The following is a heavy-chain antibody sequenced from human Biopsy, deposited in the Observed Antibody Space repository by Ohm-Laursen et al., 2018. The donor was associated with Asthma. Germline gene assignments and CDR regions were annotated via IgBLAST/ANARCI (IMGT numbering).Heavy chain of an antibody. CDR2: IYSGGTS. D-gene: IGHD3-10*02. CDR1: GFAVSRDY. Sequence: SLRLSCTASGFAVSRDYMFWVRQAPGKGLEWVSVIYSGGTSHTADSVRGRFTISRDYSKNSLYLQMNSLRAEDTAVYLCARFVQAEEGVFWGQGTRVTVS. J-gene: IGHJ4*02. V-gene: IGHV3-66*01. CDR3: ARFVQAEEGVF.